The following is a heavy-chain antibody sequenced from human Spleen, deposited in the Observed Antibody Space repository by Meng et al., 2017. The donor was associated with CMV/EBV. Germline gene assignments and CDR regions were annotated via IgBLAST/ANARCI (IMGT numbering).Heavy chain of an antibody. J-gene: IGHJ4*02. CDR2: ISYDGSNK. D-gene: IGHD1-20*01. V-gene: IGHV3-30*04. Sequence: GGSLRLSCAASGFTFSSYAMHWVRQAPGKGLEWVSVISYDGSNKYYADSVKGRFTISRDNAKNSLYLQMNSLRAEDTAVYYCARGRAHNWNYFDFWGQGTLVTVSS. CDR1: GFTFSSYA. CDR3: ARGRAHNWNYFDF.